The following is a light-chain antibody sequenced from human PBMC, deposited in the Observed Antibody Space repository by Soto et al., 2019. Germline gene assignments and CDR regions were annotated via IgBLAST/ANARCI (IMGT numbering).Light chain of an antibody. CDR3: QHYNSYSEA. CDR2: KAS. CDR1: QSISTW. J-gene: IGKJ1*01. Sequence: DIQMTQSPSTLSASVGDRVTITCRASQSISTWLAWYQQKPGKAPKLLIYKASGLESGVPSRFSGSGSGTELTITISSLQPDDFETYYCQHYNSYSEAFGQGTKVDIK. V-gene: IGKV1-5*03.